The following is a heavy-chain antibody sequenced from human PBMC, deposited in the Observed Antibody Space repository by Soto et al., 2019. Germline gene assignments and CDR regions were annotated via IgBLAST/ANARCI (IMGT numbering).Heavy chain of an antibody. J-gene: IGHJ4*02. CDR1: GFTFNTHW. D-gene: IGHD1-26*01. Sequence: GGSLRLSCTASGFTFNTHWMHWVRQAPGKGLVWVSRIYFDGITTNYADSVKGRLTVSRDNAKNTVYLHVSTLRDEDTAVYYCARGGAMGVDYWGQGALVTVSS. V-gene: IGHV3-74*01. CDR2: IYFDGITT. CDR3: ARGGAMGVDY.